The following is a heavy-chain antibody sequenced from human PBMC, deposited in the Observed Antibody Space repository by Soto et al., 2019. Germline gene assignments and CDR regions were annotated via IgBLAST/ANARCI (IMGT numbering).Heavy chain of an antibody. CDR3: AHARTRAGPGLVGSWSTSGIPRTGFDS. CDR2: IFWHNDR. CDR1: GFSLTTSGVG. Sequence: QIALEESGPALVKPTQTLTLTCTFSGFSLTTSGVGVGWIRQPPGKALEWLAFIFWHNDRRYSPSLRTRLTIKKDTSKNQVVLIMTDMDPVDTATYYCAHARTRAGPGLVGSWSTSGIPRTGFDSWGQGILVTVSS. V-gene: IGHV2-5*01. D-gene: IGHD3-10*01. J-gene: IGHJ5*01.